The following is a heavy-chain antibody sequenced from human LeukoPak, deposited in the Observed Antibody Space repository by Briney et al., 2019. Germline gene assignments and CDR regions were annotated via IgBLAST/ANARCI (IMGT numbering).Heavy chain of an antibody. Sequence: GGSLRLSCAASGFTFDDYTMHWVRQAPGKGRECVSLITWDGGSTYYADSVKGRFTISRDNSKNSLYLQMNSLRTEDTALYYCAKGKNTGSYLSHVDYWGQGTLVTVSS. CDR1: GFTFDDYT. CDR3: AKGKNTGSYLSHVDY. J-gene: IGHJ4*02. V-gene: IGHV3-43*01. D-gene: IGHD3-10*01. CDR2: ITWDGGST.